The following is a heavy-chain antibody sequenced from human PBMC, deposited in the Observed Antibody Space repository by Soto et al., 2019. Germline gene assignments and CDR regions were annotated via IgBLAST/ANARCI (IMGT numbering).Heavy chain of an antibody. V-gene: IGHV2-5*01. J-gene: IGHJ5*02. CDR3: AHSKDSSGFLTS. Sequence: SGPTLVNPTQTLTLTCSFSGFSLSVYGVRVIWFRQPPGETLEWLALIHWNDDKRYSPYLKSRLTITKDTSKNQVVLTLTNLDPLDTGTYFCAHSKDSSGFLTSWGQGILVTVSS. CDR2: IHWNDDK. D-gene: IGHD3-22*01. CDR1: GFSLSVYGVR.